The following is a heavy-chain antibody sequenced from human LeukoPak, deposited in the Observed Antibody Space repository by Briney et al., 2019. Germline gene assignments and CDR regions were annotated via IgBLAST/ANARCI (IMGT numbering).Heavy chain of an antibody. CDR2: IIPIFGTA. J-gene: IGHJ6*02. CDR3: ARVHGDYDYYGMDV. Sequence: SVKISCKASGGTFISYAISWVRQAPGQGLEWMGGIIPIFGTANYAQKFQGRVTITADESTSTAYMELSSLRSEDTAVYYCARVHGDYDYYGMDVWGQGTTVTVSS. CDR1: GGTFISYA. D-gene: IGHD4-17*01. V-gene: IGHV1-69*01.